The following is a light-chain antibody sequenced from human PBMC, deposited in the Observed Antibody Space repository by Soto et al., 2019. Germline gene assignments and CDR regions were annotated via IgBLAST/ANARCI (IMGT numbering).Light chain of an antibody. CDR2: TND. V-gene: IGLV1-44*01. J-gene: IGLJ1*01. Sequence: QTVLTEPASASGAPGQRVTISCSGSISNIGSNTVNWYQQLPGTAPKLLIYTNDQRPSGVPDRFSGSRSGTSASLAISGLQFEDEADYHCSSWDDNLDAVVFGAGTKVTVL. CDR3: SSWDDNLDAVV. CDR1: ISNIGSNT.